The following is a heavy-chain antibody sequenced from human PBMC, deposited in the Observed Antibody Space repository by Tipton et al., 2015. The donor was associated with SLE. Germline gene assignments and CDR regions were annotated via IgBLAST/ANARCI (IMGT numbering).Heavy chain of an antibody. CDR2: VNHSGST. CDR1: GGSFSGYY. Sequence: LRLSCAVYGGSFSGYYWSWIRQPPGKGLEWIGDVNHSGSTNYNPSLKSRVTISVDTSKNQFSLKLSSVTAADTAMYYCARQEGDIVVVPAAISFDYWGQGTLVTVSS. D-gene: IGHD2-2*02. CDR3: ARQEGDIVVVPAAISFDY. V-gene: IGHV4-34*01. J-gene: IGHJ4*02.